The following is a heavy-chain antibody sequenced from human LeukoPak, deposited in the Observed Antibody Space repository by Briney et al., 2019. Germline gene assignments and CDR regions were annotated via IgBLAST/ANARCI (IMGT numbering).Heavy chain of an antibody. CDR3: ARGGEGYGYSYGTDAFDI. CDR2: ISNYNGNT. J-gene: IGHJ3*02. CDR1: GYTFTSYG. D-gene: IGHD5-18*01. Sequence: ASVKVSCMASGYTFTSYGISWVRQAPGQGLEWMGWISNYNGNTNYAQNLQGRVTMTTDTSTSTAYMELRSLRSDDTAVYYCARGGEGYGYSYGTDAFDIWXQGTMVTVSS. V-gene: IGHV1-18*01.